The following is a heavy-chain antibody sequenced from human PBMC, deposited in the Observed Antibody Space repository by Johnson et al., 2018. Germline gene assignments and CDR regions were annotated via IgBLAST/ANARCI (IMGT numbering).Heavy chain of an antibody. V-gene: IGHV1-46*01. D-gene: IGHD6-19*01. J-gene: IGHJ1*01. CDR2: INPGDGSI. Sequence: VQLVESGAEVKKPGASVKVSCKASGYTFTSYYMHWVRQAPGQGLEWMGIINPGDGSINYAQRFRGRVTMTRDTSTSTVYMELSSLGSEDTALYYCARAVAGAAEYFQHWGQGTLVTVSS. CDR1: GYTFTSYY. CDR3: ARAVAGAAEYFQH.